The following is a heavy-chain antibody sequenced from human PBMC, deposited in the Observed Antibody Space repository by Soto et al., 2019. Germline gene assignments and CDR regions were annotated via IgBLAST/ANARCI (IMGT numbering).Heavy chain of an antibody. Sequence: SETLSLTCAVSGGSISSGGYSWSWIRQPPGKGLEWIGYIYQSGSTYYNPALKSRVTILVDRSKNQFSLKLSSVTAADTAVYYCAREHLGTTAYFDYWGQGTLVTVSS. CDR3: AREHLGTTAYFDY. CDR2: IYQSGST. CDR1: GGSISSGGYS. J-gene: IGHJ4*02. V-gene: IGHV4-30-2*01. D-gene: IGHD1-7*01.